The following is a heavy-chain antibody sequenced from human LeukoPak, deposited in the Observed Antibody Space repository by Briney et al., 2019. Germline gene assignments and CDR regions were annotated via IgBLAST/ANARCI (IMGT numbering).Heavy chain of an antibody. CDR1: GFTFSDYY. Sequence: GGSQRLSCAASGFTFSDYYMTWIRQAPGKGLEWVSYISSSGSTIYYADSVKGRFTISRDNAKKSLYMQMNSLRAEDTAVYYCARDCRDGYNCGDYWGQGTLATVSS. J-gene: IGHJ4*02. CDR3: ARDCRDGYNCGDY. V-gene: IGHV3-11*01. CDR2: ISSSGSTI. D-gene: IGHD5-24*01.